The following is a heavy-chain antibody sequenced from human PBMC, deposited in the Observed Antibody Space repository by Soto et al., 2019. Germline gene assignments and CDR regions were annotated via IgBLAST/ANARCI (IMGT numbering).Heavy chain of an antibody. D-gene: IGHD1-1*01. Sequence: SETLSLTCTVSGGSISSYYWSWIRQPPGKGLEWIGYIYYSGSTNYNPSLKSRVTISVDTSKNQFSLKLSSVTAADTAVYYCARHRVSNWTYYYYMDVWGKGTTVTVSS. V-gene: IGHV4-59*08. CDR2: IYYSGST. CDR1: GGSISSYY. J-gene: IGHJ6*03. CDR3: ARHRVSNWTYYYYMDV.